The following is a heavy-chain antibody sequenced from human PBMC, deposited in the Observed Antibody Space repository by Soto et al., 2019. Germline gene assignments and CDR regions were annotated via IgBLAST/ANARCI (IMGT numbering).Heavy chain of an antibody. CDR2: ISAGGGST. CDR3: AKRPDKSYFDY. V-gene: IGHV3-23*01. Sequence: GGSLRLSCAASGLTFSNHAMSWVRQAPGKGLEWVSTISAGGGSTFYADSVKGRFTISRDNSKNALYLQMNSLSAEDTALYFCAKRPDKSYFDYWGQGALVTVSS. CDR1: GLTFSNHA. J-gene: IGHJ4*02.